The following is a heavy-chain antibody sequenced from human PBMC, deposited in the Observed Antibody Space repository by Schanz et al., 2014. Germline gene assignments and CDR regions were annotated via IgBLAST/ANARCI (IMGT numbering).Heavy chain of an antibody. CDR1: GYTFTGHH. Sequence: QVQLVQSEAEVKKPGASVKVSCKASGYTFTGHHMHWVRQAPGQGLEWMGWINGYNGHTLYAQKFQGRVTMTTDTSTGTAYMELRSLRSDDTAVYYCARDRRRYCSTASCLHDNWFDPWGQGTLVIVSS. J-gene: IGHJ5*02. CDR2: INGYNGHT. V-gene: IGHV1-18*04. CDR3: ARDRRRYCSTASCLHDNWFDP. D-gene: IGHD2-2*01.